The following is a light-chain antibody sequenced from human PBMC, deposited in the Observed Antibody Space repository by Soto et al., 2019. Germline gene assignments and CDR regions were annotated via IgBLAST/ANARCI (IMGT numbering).Light chain of an antibody. Sequence: DIPMTQSPSTLSASVGDRVTITCRASQSASAWLAWYQQKPGKAPKLLISKSSSLESGVPSRFSGSGSGTEFTLTISSLQPDDFATYYCQQYDSYLYTFGQGTKLEIK. J-gene: IGKJ2*01. CDR3: QQYDSYLYT. CDR2: KSS. CDR1: QSASAW. V-gene: IGKV1-5*03.